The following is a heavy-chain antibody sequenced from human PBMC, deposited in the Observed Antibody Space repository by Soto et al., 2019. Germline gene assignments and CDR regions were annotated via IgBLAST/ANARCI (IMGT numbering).Heavy chain of an antibody. Sequence: LRLSCVVSGFSVSATSIFWVRQATEKGLEWVSLMHRGGTTDNADSVKGRFTTSRDKSKNTLYLHMNGLRVEDTAVYYCARVNTTLVDHFDCWGQGTLVTVSS. J-gene: IGHJ4*02. V-gene: IGHV3-53*01. CDR2: MHRGGTT. CDR3: ARVNTTLVDHFDC. CDR1: GFSVSATS. D-gene: IGHD5-18*01.